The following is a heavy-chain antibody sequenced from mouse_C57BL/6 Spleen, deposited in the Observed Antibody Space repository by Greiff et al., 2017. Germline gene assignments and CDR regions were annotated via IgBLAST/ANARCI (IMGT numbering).Heavy chain of an antibody. CDR3: ERPLIDYDLDYAMDY. J-gene: IGHJ4*01. V-gene: IGHV1-66*01. CDR1: GYSFTSYY. Sequence: QVQLQQSGPELVKPGASVKISCKASGYSFTSYYIHWVKQRPGQGLEWIGWIYPGSGNTKYNEKFKGKATLTADTSSSTAYMQLSRLTSEDSAVYYGERPLIDYDLDYAMDYWGQGTSVTVSS. CDR2: IYPGSGNT. D-gene: IGHD2-4*01.